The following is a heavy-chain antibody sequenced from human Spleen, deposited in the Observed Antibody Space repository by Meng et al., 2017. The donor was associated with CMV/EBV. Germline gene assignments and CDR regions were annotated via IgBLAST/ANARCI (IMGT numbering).Heavy chain of an antibody. CDR1: GFTFSDYY. CDR2: ISSSGSTI. Sequence: GESLKISCAASGFTFSDYYMSWIRQAPGKGLEWVSYISSSGSTIYYADSVKGRFTISRDNAKNSLYLQMNSLRAEDTAVYYCARGRQGGHFDYWGQGTLVTVSS. J-gene: IGHJ4*02. V-gene: IGHV3-11*01. CDR3: ARGRQGGHFDY. D-gene: IGHD3-10*01.